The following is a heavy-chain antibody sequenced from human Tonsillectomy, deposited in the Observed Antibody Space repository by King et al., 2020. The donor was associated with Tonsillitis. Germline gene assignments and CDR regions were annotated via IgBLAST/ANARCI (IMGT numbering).Heavy chain of an antibody. CDR3: ARASPTDHDPFDI. Sequence: VQLVQSGGGLVQPGGSLRLSCAASGFTFSSYAMHWVRQATGKGLEWVSAIGTAGDTYYPGSVKGRFTISRENAKNSLYLQMNSLRAGDTAVYYCARASPTDHDPFDIWGQGTMVTVSS. V-gene: IGHV3-13*04. J-gene: IGHJ3*02. CDR2: IGTAGDT. CDR1: GFTFSSYA.